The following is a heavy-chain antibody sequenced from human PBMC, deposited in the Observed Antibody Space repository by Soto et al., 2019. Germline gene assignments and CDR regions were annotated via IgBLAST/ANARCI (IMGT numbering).Heavy chain of an antibody. D-gene: IGHD6-6*01. CDR1: GGTFSSYS. CDR2: IIPIFGTA. V-gene: IGHV1-69*01. CDR3: AIEYSSSPPYYPIGY. J-gene: IGHJ4*02. Sequence: QVQLVQSGAEVKKPGSSVKVSCKASGGTFSSYSISWVRQAPGQGLEWVGGIIPIFGTANSAQKFQGRVTISADESTSTAYMELSSLRSEDTAVYYCAIEYSSSPPYYPIGYWGQGTLVTVSS.